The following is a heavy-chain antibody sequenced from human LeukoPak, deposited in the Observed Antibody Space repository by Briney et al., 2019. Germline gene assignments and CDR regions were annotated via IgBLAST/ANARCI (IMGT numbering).Heavy chain of an antibody. D-gene: IGHD3-16*01. J-gene: IGHJ4*02. CDR3: AKVRWGSDNALDS. Sequence: PGGSLRLSCAASGFPFSDYGMYWVRQAPGKGLEWLAVISHDGNNKYYAYSVKGRITISRDNSMNTLYLQMNSLRAEDTAVYYCAKVRWGSDNALDSWGQGTLVTGSS. CDR1: GFPFSDYG. V-gene: IGHV3-30*18. CDR2: ISHDGNNK.